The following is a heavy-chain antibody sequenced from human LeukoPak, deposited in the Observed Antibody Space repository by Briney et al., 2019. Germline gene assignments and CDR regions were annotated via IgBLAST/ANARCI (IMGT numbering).Heavy chain of an antibody. Sequence: PSETLSLTCTVPGDSISNYFWSWIRHPAGKRLEWIGHIFVSGSTNYNPSLKSRVTMSADTSKNQVYLRLSSVTAADTAVYYCARVHIGEFEYWGQGILVTVSS. V-gene: IGHV4-4*07. CDR2: IFVSGST. D-gene: IGHD3-10*01. CDR3: ARVHIGEFEY. CDR1: GDSISNYF. J-gene: IGHJ4*02.